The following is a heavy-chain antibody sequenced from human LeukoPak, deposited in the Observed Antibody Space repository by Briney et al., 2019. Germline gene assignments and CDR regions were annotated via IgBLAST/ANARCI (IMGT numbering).Heavy chain of an antibody. Sequence: SQTLSLTCTVSGGSISSVDYYWSWIRQPPGKGLEWIGYIYYSGSTYYNPSHKSRVTISVDTSKNQSSLKPSSVTAADTAVYYCARRGYSYETVIDYWGQGTLVTVSS. J-gene: IGHJ4*02. D-gene: IGHD5-18*01. CDR2: IYYSGST. CDR1: GGSISSVDYY. CDR3: ARRGYSYETVIDY. V-gene: IGHV4-30-4*01.